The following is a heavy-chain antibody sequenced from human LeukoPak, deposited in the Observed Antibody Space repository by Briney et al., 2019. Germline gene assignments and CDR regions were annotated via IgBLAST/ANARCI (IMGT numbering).Heavy chain of an antibody. CDR3: ARDRGIVVVVAAYDAFDI. CDR2: IIPIFGTA. V-gene: IGHV1-69*05. CDR1: GGTFSRYA. J-gene: IGHJ3*02. Sequence: SVKVSCKASGGTFSRYAISWARQAPGQGLEWMGRIIPIFGTANYAQKFQGRVTITTDESTSTAYMELSSLRSEDTAVYYCARDRGIVVVVAAYDAFDIWGQGTMVTVSS. D-gene: IGHD2-15*01.